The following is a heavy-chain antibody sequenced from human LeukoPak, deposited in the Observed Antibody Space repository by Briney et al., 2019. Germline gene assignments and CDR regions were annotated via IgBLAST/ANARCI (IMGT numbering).Heavy chain of an antibody. Sequence: SETLSLACSVSGGSISGSSYYWGWIRQPPGKGLEWIGNIYYRGSTYYNPSLKSRVIMSIDTSKNQFSLKVNSVTATDTAVYYCAKTVWSRLAAGLDSWGQGTLVTVSS. D-gene: IGHD2-21*02. V-gene: IGHV4-39*01. CDR3: AKTVWSRLAAGLDS. J-gene: IGHJ4*02. CDR2: IYYRGST. CDR1: GGSISGSSYY.